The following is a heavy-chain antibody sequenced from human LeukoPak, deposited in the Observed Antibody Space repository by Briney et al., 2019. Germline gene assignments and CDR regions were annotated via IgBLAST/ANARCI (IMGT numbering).Heavy chain of an antibody. D-gene: IGHD6-6*01. Sequence: GGSLRLSCAASGFSFSSDWMSWVRQAPGKGLEWVSIIYTSGTTYYADSVKGRFTISTDSSKNTLYLQINSLRAEDTALYYCARDLRASGYYYGMDVWGQGTTVTVSS. V-gene: IGHV3-66*01. CDR3: ARDLRASGYYYGMDV. CDR2: IYTSGTT. J-gene: IGHJ6*02. CDR1: GFSFSSDW.